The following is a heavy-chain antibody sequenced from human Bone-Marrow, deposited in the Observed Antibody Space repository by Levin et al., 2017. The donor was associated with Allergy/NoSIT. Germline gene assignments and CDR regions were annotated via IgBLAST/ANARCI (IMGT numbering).Heavy chain of an antibody. D-gene: IGHD6-19*01. CDR3: ARDPPKSVPGIDFDY. CDR1: GFTFSSYS. Sequence: GGSLRLSCATSGFTFSSYSMNWVRQAPGKGLEWISYISSTGSPIYYVDSVKGRFTISRDNAKNSLFLQMNSLTDEDTAVYYCARDPPKSVPGIDFDYWGQGTLVTVSS. J-gene: IGHJ4*02. V-gene: IGHV3-48*02. CDR2: ISSTGSPI.